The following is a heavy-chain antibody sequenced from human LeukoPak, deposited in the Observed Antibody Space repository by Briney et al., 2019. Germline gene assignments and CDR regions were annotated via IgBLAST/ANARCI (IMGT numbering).Heavy chain of an antibody. J-gene: IGHJ4*02. Sequence: GGSLRLSCAASGFTFSSHEMNWARQAPGKGLEWVSYISNSGATIYYAESVKGRFTISRDNAKNSLYLQMNSLRAEDTALYYCARGENLLSGPYQRAFDHWGQGVLVTVSS. D-gene: IGHD2-2*01. CDR2: ISNSGATI. V-gene: IGHV3-48*03. CDR3: ARGENLLSGPYQRAFDH. CDR1: GFTFSSHE.